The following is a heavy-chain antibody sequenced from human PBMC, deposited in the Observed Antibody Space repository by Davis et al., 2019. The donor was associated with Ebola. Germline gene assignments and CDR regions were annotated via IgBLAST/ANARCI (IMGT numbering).Heavy chain of an antibody. Sequence: PSETLSLTCAVYGGSFSGYYWSWIRQHPGKGLEWIGYIYYSGSTYYNPSLKSRVTISVDTSKNQFSLKLSSVTAADTAVYYCARGVVRGVIIRGIFDYWGQGTLVTVSS. V-gene: IGHV4-31*11. J-gene: IGHJ4*02. CDR2: IYYSGST. CDR1: GGSFSGYY. CDR3: ARGVVRGVIIRGIFDY. D-gene: IGHD3-10*01.